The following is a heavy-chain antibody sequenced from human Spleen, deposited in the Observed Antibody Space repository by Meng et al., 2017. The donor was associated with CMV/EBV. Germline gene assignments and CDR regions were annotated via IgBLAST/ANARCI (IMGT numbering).Heavy chain of an antibody. Sequence: GESLKISCVASGFIFSSYSMNWVRQAPGKGLEWVSCISSSSTYIYYADSLKGRLTISRDNAKNSLYLQINNLRAEDTAVYYCARDPGYYNSRYRDYWGQGTLVTVSS. J-gene: IGHJ4*02. CDR1: GFIFSSYS. V-gene: IGHV3-21*01. CDR3: ARDPGYYNSRYRDY. CDR2: ISSSSTYI. D-gene: IGHD3-10*01.